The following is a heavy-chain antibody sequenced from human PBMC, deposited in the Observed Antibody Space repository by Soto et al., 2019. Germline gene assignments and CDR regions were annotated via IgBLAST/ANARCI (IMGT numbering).Heavy chain of an antibody. Sequence: QVQLVESGGGVVQPGRSLRLSCAASGFTFSSYAMHWVRQAPGKGLEWVAVISYDGSNKYYADSVKGRFTISRDNSNNRLYLQMNGMRAEDTAVYYCARNVLRYFGWLPRIGGSDGMDVCGQGTTVTVSS. CDR2: ISYDGSNK. V-gene: IGHV3-30-3*01. CDR3: ARNVLRYFGWLPRIGGSDGMDV. CDR1: GFTFSSYA. D-gene: IGHD3-9*01. J-gene: IGHJ6*02.